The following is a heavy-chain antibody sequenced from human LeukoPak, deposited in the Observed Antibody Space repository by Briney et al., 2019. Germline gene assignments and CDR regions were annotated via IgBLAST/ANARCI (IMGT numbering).Heavy chain of an antibody. Sequence: PGGSLRLSCAASGFIFSSSGMHWVRQAPGKGLEWVAFIRYDGSYNYYADSVKGRFTIPRDSSKKTLYLQMNSLRVEDTAVYYCAKAMTTVTPFDYWGQGTLVTVSS. CDR1: GFIFSSSG. V-gene: IGHV3-30*02. CDR3: AKAMTTVTPFDY. CDR2: IRYDGSYN. D-gene: IGHD4-17*01. J-gene: IGHJ4*02.